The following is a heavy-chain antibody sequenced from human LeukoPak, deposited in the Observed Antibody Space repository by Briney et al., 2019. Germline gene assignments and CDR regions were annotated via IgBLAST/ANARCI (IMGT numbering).Heavy chain of an antibody. CDR1: GGSISNNNYY. J-gene: IGHJ6*02. CDR2: IYYSGST. D-gene: IGHD4-11*01. Sequence: SETLSLTCTVSGGSISNNNYYWAWIRQPPGKGLEWIGYIYYSGSTNYNPSLKSRVTISVDTSKNQFSLKLSSVTAADTAVYYCARDLIYSNYGGYYYGMDVWGQGTTVTVSS. CDR3: ARDLIYSNYGGYYYGMDV. V-gene: IGHV4-61*01.